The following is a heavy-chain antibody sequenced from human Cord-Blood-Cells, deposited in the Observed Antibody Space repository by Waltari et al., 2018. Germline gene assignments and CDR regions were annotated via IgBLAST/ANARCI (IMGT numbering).Heavy chain of an antibody. CDR3: ARDPDYCSSTSCYTS. Sequence: EVQLVETGGCLIQPGGSLRLPCAASGFTVRSSYIIWVRPAPGRGLEWVSVIYSGGSTYYADSVKGRFTISRDNSKNTLYLQMNSLRAEDTAVYYCARDPDYCSSTSCYTSWGQGTLVTVSS. CDR2: IYSGGST. D-gene: IGHD2-2*02. V-gene: IGHV3-53*02. CDR1: GFTVRSSY. J-gene: IGHJ5*02.